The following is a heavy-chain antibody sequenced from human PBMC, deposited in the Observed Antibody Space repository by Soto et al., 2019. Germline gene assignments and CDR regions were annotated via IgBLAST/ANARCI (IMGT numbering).Heavy chain of an antibody. Sequence: QVQLVESGGGVVQPGRSLRLSCAASGFTFSSYGMHWVRQAPGKGLEWVAVIWYDGSNKYYADSVKGRFTISRDNSKNTLYLQMNSLRAEDTAVYYCARDQKVTTKSRVPLYYYGMDVWGQGTTVTVSS. CDR2: IWYDGSNK. CDR1: GFTFSSYG. D-gene: IGHD4-4*01. V-gene: IGHV3-33*01. J-gene: IGHJ6*02. CDR3: ARDQKVTTKSRVPLYYYGMDV.